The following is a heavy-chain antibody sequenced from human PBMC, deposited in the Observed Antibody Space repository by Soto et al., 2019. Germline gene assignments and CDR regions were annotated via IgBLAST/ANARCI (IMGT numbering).Heavy chain of an antibody. V-gene: IGHV3-23*01. Sequence: PGESLRLSCAASGCTFSSYAMSWVRQAPGKGLEWVSAISGSGGSTYYADSVKGRFTISRDNSKNTLYLQMNSLRAEDTAVYYCANARSGWYEFDYWGQGTLVTVSS. CDR2: ISGSGGST. CDR3: ANARSGWYEFDY. CDR1: GCTFSSYA. J-gene: IGHJ4*02. D-gene: IGHD6-19*01.